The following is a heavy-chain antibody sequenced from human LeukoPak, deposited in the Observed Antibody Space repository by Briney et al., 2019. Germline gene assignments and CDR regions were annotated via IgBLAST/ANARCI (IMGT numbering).Heavy chain of an antibody. CDR1: GFTFSSSA. CDR3: AKGGGSSSWFYYYYYGMDV. CDR2: ISSSGGST. V-gene: IGHV3-23*01. Sequence: GGSLRLSCAASGFTFSSSAMSWVRQAPGKGLEWVSVISSSGGSTYYADSVKGRFTISRDNSKNTLYLQMNSLRAEDTAVYYCAKGGGSSSWFYYYYYGMDVWGQGTTVTVSS. D-gene: IGHD6-13*01. J-gene: IGHJ6*02.